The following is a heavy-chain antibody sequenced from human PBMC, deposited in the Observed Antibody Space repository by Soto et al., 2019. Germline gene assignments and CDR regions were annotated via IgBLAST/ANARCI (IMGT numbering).Heavy chain of an antibody. J-gene: IGHJ4*02. Sequence: QVQLQESGPGLVKPSQTLSLTCTVSGGSISSGGTGSYWTWIRQLPGKGLEWIGHIYYTGNTYYIPSLKSRPTISIDTSENQFSLQLTSVTAADTAVYFCASGHDAYKVRYWGQGTLVTVSS. D-gene: IGHD1-1*01. V-gene: IGHV4-31*03. CDR2: IYYTGNT. CDR1: GGSISSGGTGSY. CDR3: ASGHDAYKVRY.